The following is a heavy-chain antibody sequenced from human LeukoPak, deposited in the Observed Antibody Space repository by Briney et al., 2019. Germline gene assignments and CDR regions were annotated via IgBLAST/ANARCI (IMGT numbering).Heavy chain of an antibody. CDR3: ARDGEKVVKRGYYYYMDV. V-gene: IGHV3-30*03. Sequence: GGSLRLSCAASGFTFSSYGMRWVRQAPGKGLEWVAVISYDGSNEYYADSVKGRFTISRDNSKNTLYLQMNSLRAEDTAVYYCARDGEKVVKRGYYYYMDVWGKGTTVTGSS. D-gene: IGHD4-23*01. CDR1: GFTFSSYG. J-gene: IGHJ6*03. CDR2: ISYDGSNE.